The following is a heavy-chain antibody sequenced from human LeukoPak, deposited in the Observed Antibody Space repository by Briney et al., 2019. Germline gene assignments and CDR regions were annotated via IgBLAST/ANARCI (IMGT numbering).Heavy chain of an antibody. V-gene: IGHV4-34*01. CDR2: INHSGST. CDR3: ARERLPAASTRSWFDP. J-gene: IGHJ5*02. D-gene: IGHD2-2*01. CDR1: GGSFSGYY. Sequence: SETLSLTCAVYGGSFSGYYWSWIRQPPGKGLEWIGEINHSGSTNYNPSLKSRVTISVDTSKNQFSLKLSPVTAADTAVYYCARERLPAASTRSWFDPWGQGTLVTVSS.